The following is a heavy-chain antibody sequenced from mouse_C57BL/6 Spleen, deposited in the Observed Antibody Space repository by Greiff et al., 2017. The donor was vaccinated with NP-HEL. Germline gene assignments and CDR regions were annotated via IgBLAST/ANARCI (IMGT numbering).Heavy chain of an antibody. J-gene: IGHJ2*01. Sequence: EVQLQQSGPELVKPGASVKISCKASGYTFTDYYMNWVKQSHGKSLEWIGDINPNNGGTSYNQKFKGKGTLTVDKSSSTAYMELRSLTSEDSAVYYCATYDGYFYWGQGTTLTVSS. CDR1: GYTFTDYY. CDR2: INPNNGGT. CDR3: ATYDGYFY. D-gene: IGHD2-3*01. V-gene: IGHV1-26*01.